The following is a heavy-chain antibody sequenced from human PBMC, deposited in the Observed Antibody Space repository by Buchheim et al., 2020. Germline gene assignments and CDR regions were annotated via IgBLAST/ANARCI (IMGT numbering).Heavy chain of an antibody. D-gene: IGHD3-10*01. CDR3: ARVELLWFGVRY. J-gene: IGHJ4*02. CDR1: GFSFSTYG. CDR2: ISSSSSYI. V-gene: IGHV3-21*01. Sequence: VQLVESGGGVVQPGRSLRLSCVASGFSFSTYGMHWVRQAPGKGLEWVSSISSSSSYIYYADSVKGRFTISRDNAKNSLYLQMNSLRAEDTAVYYCARVELLWFGVRYWGQGTL.